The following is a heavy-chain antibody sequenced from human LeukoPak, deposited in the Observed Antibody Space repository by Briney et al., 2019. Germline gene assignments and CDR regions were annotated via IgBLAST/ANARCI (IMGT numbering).Heavy chain of an antibody. CDR2: TYRKSKWYT. Sequence: SQTLTLTCAISGDSVSRDGPAWNWIRQSPSRGLEWLGRTYRKSKWYTNYAESVRSRIVVNPDTSKNQFSLQLNSVTPEDTAVYYCARGMRDYYAMDVWGQGTTVTVSS. V-gene: IGHV6-1*01. CDR1: GDSVSRDGPA. J-gene: IGHJ6*02. CDR3: ARGMRDYYAMDV.